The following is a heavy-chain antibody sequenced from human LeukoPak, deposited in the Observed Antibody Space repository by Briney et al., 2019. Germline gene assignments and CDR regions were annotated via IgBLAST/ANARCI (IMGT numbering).Heavy chain of an antibody. CDR2: IKSDGSST. D-gene: IGHD3-16*01. J-gene: IGHJ6*03. CDR3: ARASRSENPWGDYYYYMDV. V-gene: IGHV3-74*01. CDR1: GFTFSSYW. Sequence: PGGSLRLSCAASGFTFSSYWMHWVRQGPGKGLVWVSRIKSDGSSTSYADSVKGRFTISRDNAKNSLYLQMNSLRAEDTALYHCARASRSENPWGDYYYYMDVWGKGTTVTISS.